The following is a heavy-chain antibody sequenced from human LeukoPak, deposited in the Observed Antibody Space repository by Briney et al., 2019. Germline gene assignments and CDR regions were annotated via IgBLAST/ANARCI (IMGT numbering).Heavy chain of an antibody. Sequence: GGSLRLSCAASGFTFNYYSMHWVRQAPGKGLEWVAGISYDGSNEYYADAMKGRFTISRDNSKNTLYLQMNRLRAEHTAVYYCARDQASRTYGEYDYFDYWGQGTLVTVSS. CDR2: ISYDGSNE. CDR1: GFTFNYYS. D-gene: IGHD4-17*01. J-gene: IGHJ4*02. CDR3: ARDQASRTYGEYDYFDY. V-gene: IGHV3-30*04.